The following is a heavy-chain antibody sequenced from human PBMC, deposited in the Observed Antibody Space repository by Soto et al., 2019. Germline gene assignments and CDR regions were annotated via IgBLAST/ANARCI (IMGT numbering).Heavy chain of an antibody. Sequence: PSETLSLTCAVYGGSFSGYYWSWIRQPPGKGLEWIGEINHSGSTNYNPSLKSRVTISVDTSKNQFSLNLNFVTAADTAVYYCARNQGVATAEMYNWLDPWGQGALVTVSS. V-gene: IGHV4-34*01. CDR3: ARNQGVATAEMYNWLDP. CDR1: GGSFSGYY. D-gene: IGHD1-1*01. J-gene: IGHJ5*02. CDR2: INHSGST.